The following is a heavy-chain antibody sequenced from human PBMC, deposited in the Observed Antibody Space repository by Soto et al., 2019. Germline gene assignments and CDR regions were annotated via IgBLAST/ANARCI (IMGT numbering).Heavy chain of an antibody. D-gene: IGHD6-6*01. CDR2: FYYTGRT. J-gene: IGHJ6*03. CDR3: ARILAAPPDDFYYYMDA. V-gene: IGHV4-59*08. Sequence: QVQLQELGPGLVKSSETLSLTCTVSGGSISSYYWSWIRQPPGKAMERIGFFYYTGRTTYNAALKSRVTISGDTSKKHFSLRLSSVTAAYTAVYYCARILAAPPDDFYYYMDAWGEGTTVTVSS. CDR1: GGSISSYY.